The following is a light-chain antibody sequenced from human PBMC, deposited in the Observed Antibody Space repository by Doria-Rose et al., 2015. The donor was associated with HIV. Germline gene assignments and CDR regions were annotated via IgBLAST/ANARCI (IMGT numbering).Light chain of an antibody. CDR2: QDN. CDR3: QAWDSTTAV. J-gene: IGLJ2*01. CDR1: KLGDKY. Sequence: VLTQPPSVSVSPGQTASITCSGDKLGDKYACWYQQKPGQSPVVALYQDNKRPPGIPERFSGSNSGNTATLTISGTQAMDEAAYYCQAWDSTTAVFGGGTKLTVL. V-gene: IGLV3-1*01.